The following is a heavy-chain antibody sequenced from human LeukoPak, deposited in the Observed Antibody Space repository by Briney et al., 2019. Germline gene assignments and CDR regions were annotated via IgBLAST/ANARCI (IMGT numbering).Heavy chain of an antibody. V-gene: IGHV3-53*01. Sequence: GGSLRLSCTVSGFTVSSNSMSWVRQAPGKGLEWVSFIYSDNTHYSDSVKGRFTISRDNSKNTLYLQMNSLRAEDTAVYYCARRAGAYSHPYDYWGQGTAVSVSS. J-gene: IGHJ4*02. D-gene: IGHD4/OR15-4a*01. CDR1: GFTVSSNS. CDR3: ARRAGAYSHPYDY. CDR2: IYSDNT.